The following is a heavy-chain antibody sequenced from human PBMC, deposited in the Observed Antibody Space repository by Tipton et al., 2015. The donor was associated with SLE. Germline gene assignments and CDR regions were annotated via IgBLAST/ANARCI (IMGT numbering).Heavy chain of an antibody. D-gene: IGHD1-20*01. J-gene: IGHJ4*02. CDR1: VAPSVATT. CDR3: ARLPQYNWNAEGYFDY. CDR2: IHYTGGT. Sequence: TLSLPAMSLVAPSVATTGAGSGGPPGKGLEWIGHIHYTGGTNYNPSLRSRITISVDRAKDQFSLRLTSVTAADTAVYYCARLPQYNWNAEGYFDYWGQGILVTVSS. V-gene: IGHV4-59*01.